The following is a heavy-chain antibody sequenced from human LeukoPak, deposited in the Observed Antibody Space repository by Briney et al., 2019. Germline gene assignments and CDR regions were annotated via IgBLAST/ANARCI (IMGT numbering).Heavy chain of an antibody. V-gene: IGHV4-59*11. CDR2: VYYIGTT. CDR1: GGSITSHY. J-gene: IGHJ6*04. D-gene: IGHD6-13*01. Sequence: PSETLSLTCTVSGGSITSHYWSWIRQPPGKGPEWIGFVYYIGTTRYNPSLKSRVTMSVDTTRDQFSLNLNSVTAADTAVYFCARGRGIASALDVWGKGTTVTVSS. CDR3: ARGRGIASALDV.